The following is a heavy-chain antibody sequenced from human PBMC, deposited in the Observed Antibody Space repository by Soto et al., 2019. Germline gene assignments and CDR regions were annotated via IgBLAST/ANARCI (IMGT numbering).Heavy chain of an antibody. Sequence: GASVKVSCKASGYTFTGYYMHWVRQAPGQGHEWMGWINPNSGGTNYAQKFQGRVTMTRDTSISTAYMELSRLRSDATAVYYCAREDSSGSYCYYYRRDVWVQVPTAPLSS. D-gene: IGHD6-19*01. CDR2: INPNSGGT. V-gene: IGHV1-2*02. CDR3: AREDSSGSYCYYYRRDV. J-gene: IGHJ6*01. CDR1: GYTFTGYY.